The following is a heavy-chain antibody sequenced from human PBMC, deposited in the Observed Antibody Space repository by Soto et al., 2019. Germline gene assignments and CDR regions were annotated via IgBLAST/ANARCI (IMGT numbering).Heavy chain of an antibody. J-gene: IGHJ4*02. CDR3: ARGQLWFGEFDH. D-gene: IGHD3-10*01. CDR1: GDSVSNFY. V-gene: IGHV4-59*02. Sequence: QVQLQESGPGLVAPSETLSLTCTVSGDSVSNFYWSWIRQSPGKGLEWIGYLYYGGSTSYNPSLQSRVTISADTSTNQFSLKLSSVTAADTAVYYCARGQLWFGEFDHWGQGAMATVSS. CDR2: LYYGGST.